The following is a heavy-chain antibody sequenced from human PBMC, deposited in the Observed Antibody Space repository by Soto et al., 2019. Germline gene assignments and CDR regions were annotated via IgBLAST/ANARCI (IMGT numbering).Heavy chain of an antibody. CDR1: GDTFTDYY. V-gene: IGHV1-46*01. Sequence: QVQLVQSGAEVKKPGASVKVSCKASGDTFTDYYIHWVLLAPGQGLEWMGTVNPSGGHTTYAQHFLGRMTMTRDTSTSTLYMELASLTSEDTAIYFCARGGHVVVVTAALDYWGQGTLVTVSS. J-gene: IGHJ4*02. CDR2: VNPSGGHT. CDR3: ARGGHVVVVTAALDY. D-gene: IGHD2-21*02.